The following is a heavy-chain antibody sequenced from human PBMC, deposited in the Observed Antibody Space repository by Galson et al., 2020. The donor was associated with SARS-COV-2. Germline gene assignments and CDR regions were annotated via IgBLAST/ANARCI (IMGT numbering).Heavy chain of an antibody. V-gene: IGHV4-38-2*02. Sequence: SETLSLSCTVPDQSLSGHYYWGWIRQPPGMRLEWVGRIYQSGSTYYNPSLKSRVSISKDTSKTQFSLKLTSVTAADTAVYYCALRSGSYYTDAFDIWGQGTMVTVSS. D-gene: IGHD1-26*01. CDR3: ALRSGSYYTDAFDI. CDR1: DQSLSGHYY. CDR2: IYQSGST. J-gene: IGHJ3*02.